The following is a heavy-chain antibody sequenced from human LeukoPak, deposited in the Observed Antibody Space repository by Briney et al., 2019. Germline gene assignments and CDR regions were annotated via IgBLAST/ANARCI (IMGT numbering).Heavy chain of an antibody. J-gene: IGHJ4*02. CDR2: IRSKTDGGTT. D-gene: IGHD3/OR15-3a*01. CDR1: GFTFSNAW. V-gene: IGHV3-15*01. Sequence: GGSLRLSCAASGFTFSNAWMSWVRQAPGKGLGWVGRIRSKTDGGTTDHAASVKGRFTISRDDSNNMLYLQMNSLKTEDTAVYYCSTWTDLYDYWGQGTLVTVSS. CDR3: STWTDLYDY.